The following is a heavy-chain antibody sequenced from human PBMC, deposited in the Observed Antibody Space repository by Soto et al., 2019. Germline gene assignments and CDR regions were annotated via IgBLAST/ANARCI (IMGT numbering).Heavy chain of an antibody. CDR1: GGSISSSSYY. D-gene: IGHD2-2*01. J-gene: IGHJ6*02. CDR3: ARTNPYIVVVPAAMLYYYYGMDV. V-gene: IGHV4-39*01. Sequence: QLQLQESGPGLVKPSETLSLTCTVSGGSISSSSYYWGWIRQPPGKGLEWIGSIYYSGSTYYNPSLKSRVTISVDTSKNQCSLKLSSVTAADTAVYYCARTNPYIVVVPAAMLYYYYGMDVWGQGTTVTVSS. CDR2: IYYSGST.